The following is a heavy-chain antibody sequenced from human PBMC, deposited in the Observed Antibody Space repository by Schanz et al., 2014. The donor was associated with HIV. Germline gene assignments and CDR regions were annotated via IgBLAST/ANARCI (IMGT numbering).Heavy chain of an antibody. D-gene: IGHD1-1*01. J-gene: IGHJ4*03. V-gene: IGHV4-34*01. CDR1: GGSFSGDY. Sequence: QVQLQQWGAGLLKPSETLSLTCAVYGGSFSGDYWTWLRQPPGKALEWIGEINDSGRASINPSLKSRVPMSVDTPKTQFSLKLISVAAADTAFYYCAKDGGRRGGQRQLFAYWGHGTLVTVSS. CDR2: INDSGRA. CDR3: AKDGGRRGGQRQLFAY.